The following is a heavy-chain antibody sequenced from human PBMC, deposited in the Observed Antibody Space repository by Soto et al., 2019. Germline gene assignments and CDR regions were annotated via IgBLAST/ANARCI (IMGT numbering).Heavy chain of an antibody. V-gene: IGHV1-46*01. Sequence: EASVKVSCKASGYSFTSYYMHWVRQAPGQGLEWVGLINPTGDGTSYAQKFQGRVTITADKSTSTAYMQMNSLRPEDTALYYCAKDHYGSAIYGMDVWGQGSTVTVSS. CDR2: INPTGDGT. J-gene: IGHJ6*02. D-gene: IGHD3-10*01. CDR3: AKDHYGSAIYGMDV. CDR1: GYSFTSYY.